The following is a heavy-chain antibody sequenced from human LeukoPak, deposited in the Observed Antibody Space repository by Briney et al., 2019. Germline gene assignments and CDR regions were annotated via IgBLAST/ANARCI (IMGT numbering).Heavy chain of an antibody. CDR2: ISHDGSNK. Sequence: QSGGSLRLSCAASGFPFSDYGMYWVRQAPGKGLEWLAVISHDGSNKHYADSVKGRFTISRDNAKNSLYLQMNSLRAEDTAVYYCARASSSSVPNWFDPWGQGTLVTVSS. D-gene: IGHD6-6*01. CDR1: GFPFSDYG. V-gene: IGHV3-30*03. J-gene: IGHJ5*02. CDR3: ARASSSSVPNWFDP.